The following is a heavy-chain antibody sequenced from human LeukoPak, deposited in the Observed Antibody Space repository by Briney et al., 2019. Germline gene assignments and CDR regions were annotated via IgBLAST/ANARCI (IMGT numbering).Heavy chain of an antibody. CDR2: IYYSGST. D-gene: IGHD6-13*01. CDR1: GGSINSYY. J-gene: IGHJ4*02. CDR3: ARWGEAAAGIYY. V-gene: IGHV4-59*01. Sequence: SETLSLTCTVPGGSINSYYWSWIRPPPGKGLEWLGYIYYSGSTNYNPSLKSRITISVDTSKNEFSLKLSSVTAADTAVYYCARWGEAAAGIYYWGQGTLVTVSS.